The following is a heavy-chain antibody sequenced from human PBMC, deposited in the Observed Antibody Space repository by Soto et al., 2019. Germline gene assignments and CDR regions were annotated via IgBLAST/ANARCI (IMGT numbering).Heavy chain of an antibody. CDR3: ATWHLQEHAYDV. D-gene: IGHD4-4*01. Sequence: GSLRLSCAVSGLTVSGKKYVAWVRQAPGKGLEWVSGFYDLDGTYYADSLKGRFTTSGDSSRTIVYLQMNDLRPEDTAVYYCATWHLQEHAYDVWGQGTTVTVSS. CDR2: FYDLDGT. CDR1: GLTVSGKKY. J-gene: IGHJ3*01. V-gene: IGHV3-53*01.